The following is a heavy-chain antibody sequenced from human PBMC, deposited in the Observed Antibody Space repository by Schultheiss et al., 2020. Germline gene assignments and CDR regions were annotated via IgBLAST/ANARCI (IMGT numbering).Heavy chain of an antibody. CDR2: ISSSSSYI. Sequence: GGSLRLSCAASGFSFSSYSMNWVRQAPGRGLEWVSSISSSSSYIYYADSVKGRFTISRDNAKNSLYLQMNSLKTEDTAVYYCTRSDYSSGWYGSDYWGQGTLVTVSS. CDR1: GFSFSSYS. V-gene: IGHV3-21*04. D-gene: IGHD6-19*01. CDR3: TRSDYSSGWYGSDY. J-gene: IGHJ4*02.